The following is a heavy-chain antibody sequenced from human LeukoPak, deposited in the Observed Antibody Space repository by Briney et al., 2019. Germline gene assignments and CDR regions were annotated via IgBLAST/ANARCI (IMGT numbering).Heavy chain of an antibody. V-gene: IGHV3-73*01. CDR3: TRLDEAADGFVRGAVTRAYDI. CDR2: IRSNSNNYAT. CDR1: GFILSGSG. J-gene: IGHJ3*02. D-gene: IGHD3-10*01. Sequence: GGSLKPSCAASGFILSGSGIHWVRQASGKGLEWVGRIRSNSNNYATSYAASVKGRFTVSRDDSKNTAYLTMNSLETEDTAIYYCTRLDEAADGFVRGAVTRAYDIWGQGTMVTVSP.